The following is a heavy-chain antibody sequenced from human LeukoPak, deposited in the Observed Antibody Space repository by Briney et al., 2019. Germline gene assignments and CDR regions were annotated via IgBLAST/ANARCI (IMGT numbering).Heavy chain of an antibody. CDR3: ARDHPHPYCTNGVCHYYYYYYMDV. Sequence: GGSLRLSCAASGFTFSSYSMNWVRQAPGKGLEWVSSISSSSSYIYYADSVKGRFPISRDNAKNSLYLQMNSLRAEDTAVYYCARDHPHPYCTNGVCHYYYYYYMDVWGKGTTVTVSS. CDR1: GFTFSSYS. V-gene: IGHV3-21*01. CDR2: ISSSSSYI. J-gene: IGHJ6*03. D-gene: IGHD2-8*01.